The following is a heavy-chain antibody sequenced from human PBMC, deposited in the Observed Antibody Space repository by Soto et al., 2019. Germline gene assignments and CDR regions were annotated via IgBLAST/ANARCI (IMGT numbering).Heavy chain of an antibody. CDR3: AQDLGSQIAAF. Sequence: QVQLVQSGAEVKKPGSSVKVSCKASGGIFSTNDISWVRQAPGQGLEWMGGITPMFDTTKYGQDFQGRVTITADESTTTAYMELSSLRSEDTAIYYCAQDLGSQIAAFWGQGTLVTVSS. CDR1: GGIFSTND. V-gene: IGHV1-69*12. D-gene: IGHD2-15*01. J-gene: IGHJ4*02. CDR2: ITPMFDTT.